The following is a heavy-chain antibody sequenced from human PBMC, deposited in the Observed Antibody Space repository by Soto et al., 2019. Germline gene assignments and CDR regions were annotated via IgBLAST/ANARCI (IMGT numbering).Heavy chain of an antibody. Sequence: SETLSLTCTVSGGSIGSYYWSWIRQPPGKGLEWIGFIYYSGSTTYNPALKSRVTISVDTSKNQFSLKLRSVTAADTAVYYCVRNTLYFGEFKYFDSWGQGTLVTVSS. CDR3: VRNTLYFGEFKYFDS. D-gene: IGHD3-10*01. CDR1: GGSIGSYY. CDR2: IYYSGST. V-gene: IGHV4-59*08. J-gene: IGHJ4*02.